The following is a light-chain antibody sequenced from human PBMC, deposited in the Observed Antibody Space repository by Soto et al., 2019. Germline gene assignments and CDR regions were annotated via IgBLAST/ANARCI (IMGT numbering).Light chain of an antibody. CDR3: MQALQTPA. CDR1: QSLLHSNGYNY. CDR2: LGS. Sequence: DIVMTQSPLSLPVTPGEPASISCRSSQSLLHSNGYNYLDWYLQKPGQSPQLLIYLGSNRASGVPDRFSSSGSGTDFTLKINRVEAEDVGVYYCMQALQTPAFGGGTKVEIK. V-gene: IGKV2-28*01. J-gene: IGKJ4*01.